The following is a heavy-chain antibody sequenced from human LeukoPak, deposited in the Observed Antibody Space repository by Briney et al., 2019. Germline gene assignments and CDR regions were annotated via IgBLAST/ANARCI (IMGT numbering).Heavy chain of an antibody. CDR2: ISGSGGST. CDR1: GFTFSSYG. J-gene: IGHJ5*02. D-gene: IGHD4-11*01. Sequence: AGGSLRLSCAASGFTFSSYGMCWVRQAPGKGLEWVSAISGSGGSTYYADSVKGRFTISRDNSKNTLYLQMNSLRAEDTAVYYCAKILQFGPETEFDPWGQGTLVTVSS. V-gene: IGHV3-23*01. CDR3: AKILQFGPETEFDP.